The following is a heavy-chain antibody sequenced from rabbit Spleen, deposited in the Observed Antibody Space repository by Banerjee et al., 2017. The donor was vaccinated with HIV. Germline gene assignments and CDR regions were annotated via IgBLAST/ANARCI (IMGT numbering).Heavy chain of an antibody. D-gene: IGHD8-1*01. CDR1: GFSFSSNEY. J-gene: IGHJ4*01. V-gene: IGHV1S40*01. CDR2: IAGDSSAFT. CDR3: AISYPGSSYGFNL. Sequence: QSLEESGGDLVKPGASLTLTCTASGFSFSSNEYMCWVRQAPGKGLEWISCIAGDSSAFTYSATWAKGRFTCSKTSSTTVTLQMTRLTAADTATYFCAISYPGSSYGFNLWGPGTLVTVS.